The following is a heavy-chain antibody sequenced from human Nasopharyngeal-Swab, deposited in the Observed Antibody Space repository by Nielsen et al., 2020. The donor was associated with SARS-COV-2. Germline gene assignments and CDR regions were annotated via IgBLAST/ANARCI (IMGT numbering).Heavy chain of an antibody. D-gene: IGHD6-13*01. J-gene: IGHJ5*02. CDR1: GYSFTNYW. CDR3: ARSQQAAGIGFDP. CDR2: IYLGDSDT. V-gene: IGHV5-51*01. Sequence: GESLKISCKGSGYSFTNYWIGWVRQMPGKGLEWMGIIYLGDSDTRYSPSFQGQVTISADKSISTAHLQWSSLKASDTAMYYCARSQQAAGIGFDPWGQGTLVTVSS.